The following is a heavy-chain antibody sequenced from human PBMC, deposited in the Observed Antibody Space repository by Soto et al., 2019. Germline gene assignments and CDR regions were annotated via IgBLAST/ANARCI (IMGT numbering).Heavy chain of an antibody. CDR1: GGTFSSYA. Sequence: ASVKVSCKASGGTFSSYAISWVRQAPGQGLEWMGGIIPIFGKTNYAQKFQGRVTITTDTSASTAYMEMSSLRSEYTALYYCARDRGMVYAHYYMDVWGKGTTVTVSS. V-gene: IGHV1-69*05. D-gene: IGHD2-8*01. CDR2: IIPIFGKT. CDR3: ARDRGMVYAHYYMDV. J-gene: IGHJ6*03.